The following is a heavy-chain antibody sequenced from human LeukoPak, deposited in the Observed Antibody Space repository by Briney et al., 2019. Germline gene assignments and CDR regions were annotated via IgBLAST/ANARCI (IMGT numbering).Heavy chain of an antibody. CDR2: INAGNGNT. CDR3: ARCDYGSGSYGIDY. D-gene: IGHD3-10*01. CDR1: GYTFTSYA. V-gene: IGHV1-3*01. Sequence: ASVKVSCKASGYTFTSYAMHWVRQAPGQRLEWMGWINAGNGNTKYSQKFQGRVTITRDTSASTAYMELSSLRPEDTAVYYCARCDYGSGSYGIDYWGQGTLVTVSS. J-gene: IGHJ4*02.